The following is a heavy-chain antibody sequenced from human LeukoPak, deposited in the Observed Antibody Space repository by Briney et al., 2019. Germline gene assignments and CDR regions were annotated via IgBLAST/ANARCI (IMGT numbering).Heavy chain of an antibody. D-gene: IGHD2-2*01. CDR2: ISSESSYI. Sequence: GGSLRLSCAASDFTFSTYSMNWVRQAPGKGLEWVSSISSESSYIYYADSVKGRFTISRDDAEKSLYLQMNSLRADDTAVYFCARYCSSSRCLYYYHMDVWGKGTTVTVSS. J-gene: IGHJ6*03. CDR3: ARYCSSSRCLYYYHMDV. V-gene: IGHV3-21*01. CDR1: DFTFSTYS.